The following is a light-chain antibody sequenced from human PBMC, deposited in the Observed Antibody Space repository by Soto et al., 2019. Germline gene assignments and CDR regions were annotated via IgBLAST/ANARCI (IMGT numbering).Light chain of an antibody. CDR3: QQYGSSLLT. Sequence: EIVLTQSPGTLSLSPGERATLSCRASQSVSSSYLAWYQQKPGQAPRLLIYGASCRATGIPDRFSGSGSGTDFTLTISRLEPEDFAVYYCQQYGSSLLTFGPGTKVDIK. CDR1: QSVSSSY. CDR2: GAS. V-gene: IGKV3-20*01. J-gene: IGKJ3*01.